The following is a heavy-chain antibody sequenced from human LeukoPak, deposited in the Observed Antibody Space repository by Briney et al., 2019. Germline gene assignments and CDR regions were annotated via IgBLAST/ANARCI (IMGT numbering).Heavy chain of an antibody. CDR1: GGTFSNYD. V-gene: IGHV1-69*05. CDR3: ARARSASRRSDALDA. D-gene: IGHD6-13*01. CDR2: TIPMYATP. J-gene: IGHJ3*01. Sequence: SVKVSCTTSGGTFSNYDIIWVRQAPGQRPEWMGGTIPMYATPNYAQNLQGRVTITTDDSTSTVYMELTSLRSDDTAVYYCARARSASRRSDALDAWGQGTLVTVSS.